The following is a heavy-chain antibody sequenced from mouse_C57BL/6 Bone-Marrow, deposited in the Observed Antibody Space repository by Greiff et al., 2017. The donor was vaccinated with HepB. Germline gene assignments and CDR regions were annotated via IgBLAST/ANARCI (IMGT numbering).Heavy chain of an antibody. CDR1: GFNIKDDY. CDR2: IDPENGDT. D-gene: IGHD1-1*01. CDR3: TTRNYGIAY. V-gene: IGHV14-4*01. J-gene: IGHJ3*01. Sequence: VQLQQSGAELVRPGASVKLSCTASGFNIKDDYMHWVKQRPEQGLEWIGWIDPENGDTEYASKFQGKATITADTSSNTAYLQLSSLTSEDTAVYYCTTRNYGIAYWGQGTLVTVSA.